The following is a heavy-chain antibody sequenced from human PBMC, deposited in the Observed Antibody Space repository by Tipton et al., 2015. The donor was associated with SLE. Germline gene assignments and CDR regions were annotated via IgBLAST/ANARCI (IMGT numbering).Heavy chain of an antibody. CDR2: IYSGGST. CDR3: ARGLYYGTGSYSEVYY. Sequence: SLRLSCAASGFTVSSNYMTWVRQAPGKGLEWVSVIYSGGSTHYADSVKGRFTISRDNYKNTLYLQMNSLRVEDTAVYYCARGLYYGTGSYSEVYYWGQGTLVAVSS. V-gene: IGHV3-53*05. D-gene: IGHD3-10*01. J-gene: IGHJ4*02. CDR1: GFTVSSNY.